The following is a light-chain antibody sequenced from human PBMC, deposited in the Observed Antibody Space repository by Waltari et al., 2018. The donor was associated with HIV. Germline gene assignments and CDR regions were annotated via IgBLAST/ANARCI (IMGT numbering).Light chain of an antibody. CDR2: LGS. CDR3: MQALQAPRT. CDR1: QSLLHSNGYNY. J-gene: IGKJ2*01. Sequence: EIVMTQSPLSLPVTPGEPASISCRSSQSLLHSNGYNYLDWYLQKPGQSPQVLIYLGSHRASGVPDRFSGSGSGTDFTLKISRVEAEDVGVYYCMQALQAPRTFGQGTKLEI. V-gene: IGKV2-28*01.